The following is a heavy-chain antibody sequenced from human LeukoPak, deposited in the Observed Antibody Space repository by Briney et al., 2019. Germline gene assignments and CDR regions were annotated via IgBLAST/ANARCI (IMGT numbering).Heavy chain of an antibody. J-gene: IGHJ4*02. Sequence: SETLSLTCAVYGGSFSGYYWSWIRQPPGKGLEWIGEINHSGSTNYNPSLKSRVTISVDMSRSHFSLKLSSVTAADTAVYYCATEEGYNAYWGQGILVTVSS. CDR1: GGSFSGYY. D-gene: IGHD5-24*01. CDR2: INHSGST. CDR3: ATEEGYNAY. V-gene: IGHV4-34*01.